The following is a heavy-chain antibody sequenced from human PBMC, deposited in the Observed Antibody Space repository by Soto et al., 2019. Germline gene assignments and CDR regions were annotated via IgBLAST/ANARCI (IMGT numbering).Heavy chain of an antibody. CDR3: ARGDPGSYPFDY. V-gene: IGHV1-69*06. CDR1: GGTFSSYA. D-gene: IGHD1-26*01. J-gene: IGHJ4*02. Sequence: ASVKVSCKAPGGTFSSYAISWVRQAPGQGLEWMGGIIPIFGTANYAQKFQGRVTITADKSTSTAYMELSSLRSEDTAVYYCARGDPGSYPFDYWGQGTLVTVSS. CDR2: IIPIFGTA.